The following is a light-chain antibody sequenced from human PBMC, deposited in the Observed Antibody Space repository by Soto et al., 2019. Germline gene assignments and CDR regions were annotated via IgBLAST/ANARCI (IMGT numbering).Light chain of an antibody. V-gene: IGLV2-14*03. CDR1: SSDIGGYNF. J-gene: IGLJ3*02. CDR2: DVT. CDR3: SSYTTSSTLV. Sequence: QSALTQPASVSGSPGQSITISCTGTSSDIGGYNFVSWYQQHPGKAPKLMIYDVTNRPPGLSDRFSGSKSGNTASLTISGLAAEDEADYYCSSYTTSSTLVFGGGTKLTVL.